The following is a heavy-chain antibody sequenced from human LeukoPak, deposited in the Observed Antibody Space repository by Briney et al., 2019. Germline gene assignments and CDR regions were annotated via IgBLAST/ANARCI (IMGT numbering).Heavy chain of an antibody. D-gene: IGHD3/OR15-3a*01. CDR3: ARYSLDYAFDI. V-gene: IGHV3-21*01. J-gene: IGHJ3*02. CDR2: ISSSSSYI. Sequence: GGSLRLSCAASGFTFSSYSMNWVRQAPGKGLEWVSSISSSSSYIYYADSVKGRFTISRDNAKNSLYQQMNSLRAEDTAVYYCARYSLDYAFDIWGQGTMVTVSS. CDR1: GFTFSSYS.